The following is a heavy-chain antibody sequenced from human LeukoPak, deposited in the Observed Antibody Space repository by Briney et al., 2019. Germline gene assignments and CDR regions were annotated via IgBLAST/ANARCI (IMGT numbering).Heavy chain of an antibody. CDR1: GGSTSSSSYY. J-gene: IGHJ4*02. V-gene: IGHV4-39*01. D-gene: IGHD6-13*01. Sequence: SETLSLTCTVSGGSTSSSSYYWGWIRQPPGKGLEWIGSIYYRGSTYYDPSLKSRVIISVVTSKNQFSLKLSSVTATDTAVYYCATLVYSSSWSFDYWGQGTLVSVSS. CDR3: ATLVYSSSWSFDY. CDR2: IYYRGST.